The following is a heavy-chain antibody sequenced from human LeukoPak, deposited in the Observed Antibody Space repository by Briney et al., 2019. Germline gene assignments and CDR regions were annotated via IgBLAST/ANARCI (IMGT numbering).Heavy chain of an antibody. CDR3: AKSESGYNDYVSGGFDY. CDR2: TVSRGTT. J-gene: IGHJ4*02. CDR1: GFTFTSNA. Sequence: PGGSLRLSCVASGFTFTSNAMNWVRQAPGKGLEWVSSTVSRGTTQYADSVKGRFTVSRGTSKNTLYLQMISLRVEDTAVYYCAKSESGYNDYVSGGFDYWGQGTLVTVSS. V-gene: IGHV3-23*01. D-gene: IGHD5-12*01.